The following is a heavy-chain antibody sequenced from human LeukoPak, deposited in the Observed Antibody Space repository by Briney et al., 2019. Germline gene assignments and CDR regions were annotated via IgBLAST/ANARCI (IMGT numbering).Heavy chain of an antibody. CDR2: IYYSGNS. V-gene: IGHV4-59*01. J-gene: IGHJ5*02. Sequence: SETLSLTCTVSGGSISSYYWSWIRQPPGKGLEWIGYIYYSGNSNYNPSLNSRVTISVDTSKNQLSLRLSSVTAADTAIYYCARDLGYCSTASCYAWFDPWGQGTLVTVSS. D-gene: IGHD2-2*01. CDR3: ARDLGYCSTASCYAWFDP. CDR1: GGSISSYY.